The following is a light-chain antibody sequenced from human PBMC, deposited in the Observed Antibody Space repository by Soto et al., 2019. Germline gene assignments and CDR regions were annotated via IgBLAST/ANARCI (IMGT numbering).Light chain of an antibody. Sequence: EIVLTQSPGTLSLSPGERATLSFSSSQSVSSSYLAWFQHKPGQAPRLLISGASSRATGIPDRFSGSGSGTDFTLTISRLEPEDFAVYYCQQRSNWPSLTFGGGTKVDIK. J-gene: IGKJ4*01. CDR2: GAS. CDR1: QSVSSSY. V-gene: IGKV3D-20*02. CDR3: QQRSNWPSLT.